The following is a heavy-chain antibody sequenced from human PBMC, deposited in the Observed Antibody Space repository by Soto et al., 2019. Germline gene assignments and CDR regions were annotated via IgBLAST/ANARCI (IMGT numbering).Heavy chain of an antibody. D-gene: IGHD3-16*02. J-gene: IGHJ4*02. Sequence: PSETVSLTCAVSGTSISSDAYYWSWIRQHPGKGLEWIGYISYSGSTYYNPSIKSRVTISVDTSKNQFSLKLPSVTAADTAVYYCARYRFSDTWSKFDYWGQGTLVTVSS. CDR2: ISYSGST. CDR3: ARYRFSDTWSKFDY. V-gene: IGHV4-31*11. CDR1: GTSISSDAYY.